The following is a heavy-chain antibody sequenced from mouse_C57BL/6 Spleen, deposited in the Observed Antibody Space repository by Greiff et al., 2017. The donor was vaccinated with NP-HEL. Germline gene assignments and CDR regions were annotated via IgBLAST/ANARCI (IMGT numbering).Heavy chain of an antibody. D-gene: IGHD1-1*02. J-gene: IGHJ1*03. CDR3: ARDYARYFDV. CDR2: IYPSDSET. CDR1: GYTFTSYW. V-gene: IGHV1-61*01. Sequence: QVQLKQPGAELVRPGSSVKLSCKASGYTFTSYWMDWVKQRPGQGLEWIGNIYPSDSETHYNQKFKDKATLTVDKSSSTAYMQLSSLTSEDSAVYYCARDYARYFDVWGTGTTVTVSS.